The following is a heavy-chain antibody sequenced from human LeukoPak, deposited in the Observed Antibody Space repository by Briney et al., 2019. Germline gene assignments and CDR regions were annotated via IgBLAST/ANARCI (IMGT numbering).Heavy chain of an antibody. D-gene: IGHD6-13*01. CDR1: GYTFTSYD. J-gene: IGHJ3*01. CDR2: MNPNSGNT. Sequence: ASVKVSCKASGYTFTSYDINWVRQAIGQGLEWMGWMNPNSGNTGYAQKFQGRVTMTRNTSISTAYMELSSLRSEDTAVYYCARVPTGQQREAFDFWGQGTTVTVSP. V-gene: IGHV1-8*01. CDR3: ARVPTGQQREAFDF.